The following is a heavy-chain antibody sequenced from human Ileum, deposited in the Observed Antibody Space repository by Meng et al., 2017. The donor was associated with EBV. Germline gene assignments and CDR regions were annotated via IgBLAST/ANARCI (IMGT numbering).Heavy chain of an antibody. Sequence: QARLQEPDPGLVALSAPLSLTCAGSGCSNSSSNWWSWVRLRPGKGLEWIGEIFHPASTNYNPSLQRRITMSIDESKNQFSLKLYFVTAADTAVYYCASRPPYNQGVSLEYWGQGTLVTVSS. D-gene: IGHD3-10*01. V-gene: IGHV4-4*02. CDR3: ASRPPYNQGVSLEY. CDR2: IFHPAST. J-gene: IGHJ4*02. CDR1: GCSNSSSNW.